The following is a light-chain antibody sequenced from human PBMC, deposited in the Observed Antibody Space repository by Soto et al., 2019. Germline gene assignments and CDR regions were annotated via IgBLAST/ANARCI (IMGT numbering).Light chain of an antibody. V-gene: IGKV3-15*01. CDR1: RSVSSN. CDR3: QQYNNWPIP. J-gene: IGKJ5*01. CDR2: GAS. Sequence: EIVMTQSPATLSVSPGERATLSCRASRSVSSNLAWYQQKPGQAPRLLIYGASARATGIPARFRGSGSGTDFTLTISSLQSEDFAVYYCQQYNNWPIPFGQGTRLEIK.